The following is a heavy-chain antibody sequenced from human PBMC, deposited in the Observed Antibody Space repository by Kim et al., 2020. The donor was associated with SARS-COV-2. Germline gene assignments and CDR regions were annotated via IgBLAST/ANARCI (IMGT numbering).Heavy chain of an antibody. CDR3: ARESSGEVAGGTVDY. CDR2: IWYDGSNR. V-gene: IGHV3-33*01. D-gene: IGHD6-19*01. CDR1: GFTFSSYG. Sequence: GGSLRLSCAASGFTFSSYGMHWVRQAPGKGLEWVAVIWYDGSNRYYADSVKGRFTISRDNSKNTVNLEMNSLRAEDSAVYYCARESSGEVAGGTVDYWGQGTLVSVSS. J-gene: IGHJ4*02.